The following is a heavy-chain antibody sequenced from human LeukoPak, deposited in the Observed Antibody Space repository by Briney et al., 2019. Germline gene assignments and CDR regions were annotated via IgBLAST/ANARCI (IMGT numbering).Heavy chain of an antibody. J-gene: IGHJ2*01. CDR2: IYNFGST. Sequence: PSETLSLTCTVSGGSISSYYWSWIRQSPGKGLEWGGHIYNFGSTNYNPSLKSRVTISVDTSKNQFSLKLSSVTAADTAVYYCARAIVVVVTAPPYWYFDLWGRGTLVTVSS. CDR1: GGSISSYY. D-gene: IGHD2-21*02. CDR3: ARAIVVVVTAPPYWYFDL. V-gene: IGHV4-4*08.